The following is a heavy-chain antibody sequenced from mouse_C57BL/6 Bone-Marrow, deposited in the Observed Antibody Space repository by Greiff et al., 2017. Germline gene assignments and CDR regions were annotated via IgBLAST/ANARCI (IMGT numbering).Heavy chain of an antibody. Sequence: VQLQQSGPELVKPGASVKLSCKASGYTFTSYDINWVKPRPGQGLEWIGWIYPRDGSTKYNEKFKGKATLTVDPSSSTAYMQLHSLTSEDAAVYFCARLEFDGSSGDWYFDVWGTGTTVTVSS. CDR1: GYTFTSYD. D-gene: IGHD1-1*01. CDR3: ARLEFDGSSGDWYFDV. V-gene: IGHV1-85*01. J-gene: IGHJ1*03. CDR2: IYPRDGST.